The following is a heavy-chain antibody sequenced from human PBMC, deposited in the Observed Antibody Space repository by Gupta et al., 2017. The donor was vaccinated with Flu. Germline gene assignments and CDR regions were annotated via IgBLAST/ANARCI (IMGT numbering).Heavy chain of an antibody. CDR2: ILYDGSNK. D-gene: IGHD1-26*01. CDR1: GFTFSSYG. CDR3: AKADSKWELLSPDY. J-gene: IGHJ4*02. Sequence: QVQLVESGGGVVQPGRSLRLSCAASGFTFSSYGMHWVRQAPGKGLEWVAVILYDGSNKYYADSVKGRFTISRDNSKNTLYLQMNSLRAEDTAVYYCAKADSKWELLSPDYWGQGTLVTVSS. V-gene: IGHV3-30*18.